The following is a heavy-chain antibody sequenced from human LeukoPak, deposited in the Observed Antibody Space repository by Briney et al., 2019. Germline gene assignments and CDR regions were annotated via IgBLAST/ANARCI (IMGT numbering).Heavy chain of an antibody. V-gene: IGHV1-2*02. Sequence: ASVKVSCKASGYTFTGYYMHWVRQAPGQGPEWMGWINPNSGGTNYAQKFQGRVTMTRDTSISTAYMELSRLRSDDTAVYYCARGVYYDSSGCDYWGQGTLVTVSS. CDR2: INPNSGGT. CDR3: ARGVYYDSSGCDY. CDR1: GYTFTGYY. D-gene: IGHD3-22*01. J-gene: IGHJ4*02.